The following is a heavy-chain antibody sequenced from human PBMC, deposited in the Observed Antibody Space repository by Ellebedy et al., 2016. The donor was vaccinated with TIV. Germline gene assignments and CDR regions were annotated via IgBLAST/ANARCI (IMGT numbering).Heavy chain of an antibody. V-gene: IGHV3-20*01. Sequence: GESLKISCAASGFTFDDYGMSWVRQAPGKGLEWVSGINWNGGSTGYADSVKGRFTISRDNAKNSLYLQMNSLRAEDTALYHCARENYGDYGYWFDPWGQGTLVTVSS. CDR2: INWNGGST. J-gene: IGHJ5*02. CDR3: ARENYGDYGYWFDP. D-gene: IGHD4-17*01. CDR1: GFTFDDYG.